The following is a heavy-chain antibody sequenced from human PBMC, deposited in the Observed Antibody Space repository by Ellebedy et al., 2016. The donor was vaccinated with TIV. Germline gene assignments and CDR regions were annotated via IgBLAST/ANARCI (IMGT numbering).Heavy chain of an antibody. D-gene: IGHD3-10*01. CDR3: ATDLSIWFGELIYVGGMDV. J-gene: IGHJ6*02. Sequence: AASVKVSCKASGYTFTSYDINWVRQATGQGLEWMGWMNPNSGNTGYAQKFQGRVTMTRNTSISTAYMELSSLRSEDTAVYYCATDLSIWFGELIYVGGMDVWGQGTTVTVSS. CDR2: MNPNSGNT. V-gene: IGHV1-8*01. CDR1: GYTFTSYD.